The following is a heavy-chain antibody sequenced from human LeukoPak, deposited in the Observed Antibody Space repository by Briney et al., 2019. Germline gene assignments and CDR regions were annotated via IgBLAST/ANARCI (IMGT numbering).Heavy chain of an antibody. D-gene: IGHD1-26*01. CDR2: ISSSGSTI. V-gene: IGHV3-48*03. Sequence: GGSLRLSCAASGFTFSSYEMNWVRQAPGKGLEWVSYISSSGSTIYYADSVKGRFTISRDNAKNSLYLQMNSLRAEDTAVYYCARVQLGATTVNFGYWGQGTLVTVSS. CDR3: ARVQLGATTVNFGY. CDR1: GFTFSSYE. J-gene: IGHJ4*02.